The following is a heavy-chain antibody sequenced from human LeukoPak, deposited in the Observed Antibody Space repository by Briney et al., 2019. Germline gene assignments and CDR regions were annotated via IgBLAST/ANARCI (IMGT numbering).Heavy chain of an antibody. V-gene: IGHV1-8*03. D-gene: IGHD3-3*01. CDR1: GFTFTSYD. J-gene: IGHJ6*03. Sequence: ASVKVSCKASGFTFTSYDINWVRQATGQGIEWMGRVNPKSGDTGYAQKFQGRVTITSNTSISTAYMELSSLRSEDTAVYYCARIGASYDFWAGFYRYYMDVWGKGTTVTVSS. CDR3: ARIGASYDFWAGFYRYYMDV. CDR2: VNPKSGDT.